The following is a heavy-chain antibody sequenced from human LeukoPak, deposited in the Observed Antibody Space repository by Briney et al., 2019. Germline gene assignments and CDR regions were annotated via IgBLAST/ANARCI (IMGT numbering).Heavy chain of an antibody. CDR3: ARGGAVAGMRGNWFDP. J-gene: IGHJ5*02. Sequence: PSETLSLTCTVSGGSISSGSYYWSWIRQPAGKGLEWIGRIYTSGSTNYNPSLKSRVTISVDTSKNQFSLKLSSVTAADTAVYYCARGGAVAGMRGNWFDPWGQGTLVTVSS. CDR1: GGSISSGSYY. CDR2: IYTSGST. D-gene: IGHD6-19*01. V-gene: IGHV4-61*02.